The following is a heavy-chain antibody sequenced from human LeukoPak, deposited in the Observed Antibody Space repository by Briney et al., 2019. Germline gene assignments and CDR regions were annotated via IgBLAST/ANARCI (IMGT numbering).Heavy chain of an antibody. CDR3: ARRTGYYDFWSGYPSYYYYMDV. J-gene: IGHJ6*03. D-gene: IGHD3-3*01. CDR2: IYYSGST. CDR1: GGSISSHY. V-gene: IGHV4-59*11. Sequence: SETLSLTCTVSGGSISSHYWSWIRQPPGKGLEWIGYIYYSGSTNYNPSLKSRVTISVDTSKNQFSLKLSSVTAADTAVYYCARRTGYYDFWSGYPSYYYYMDVWGKGTTVTVSS.